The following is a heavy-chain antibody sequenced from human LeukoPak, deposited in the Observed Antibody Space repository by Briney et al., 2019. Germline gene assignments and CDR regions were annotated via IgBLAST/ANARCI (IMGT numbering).Heavy chain of an antibody. CDR2: FSSSGSTI. CDR1: GLTFSSYE. Sequence: GGSLRLSCAASGLTFSSYEMNWVRQAPGKGLEWVSYFSSSGSTIYYADSVKGRFTISRDNAKNSLYLQMNSLRAEDTAVYYCARVRRYCSGGSCYFPYWGQGTLVTVSS. V-gene: IGHV3-48*03. CDR3: ARVRRYCSGGSCYFPY. D-gene: IGHD2-15*01. J-gene: IGHJ4*02.